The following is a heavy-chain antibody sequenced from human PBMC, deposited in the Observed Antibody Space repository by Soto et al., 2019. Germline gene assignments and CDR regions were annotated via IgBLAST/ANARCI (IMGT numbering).Heavy chain of an antibody. Sequence: EVQLLESGGGLVQPAGSLRLSCAASGFTFSIYTMSWFRQAPGKGLEWVSSIYGNGRSTFYSASVKGRFTISRDNSGTTVHLQMSSLRAGDTAIYYCAKDFTPDSRWDIDYWGQGSLVTVSS. CDR2: IYGNGRST. CDR1: GFTFSIYT. D-gene: IGHD1-26*01. CDR3: AKDFTPDSRWDIDY. J-gene: IGHJ4*02. V-gene: IGHV3-23*01.